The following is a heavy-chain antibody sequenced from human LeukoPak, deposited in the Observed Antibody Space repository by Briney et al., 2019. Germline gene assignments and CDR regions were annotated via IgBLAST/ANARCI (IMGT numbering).Heavy chain of an antibody. D-gene: IGHD3-3*01. CDR3: ARDAFSRISVFGVVSDAFDI. V-gene: IGHV3-7*01. CDR2: IKQDGSEK. Sequence: GGSLRLSCAASGFTFSSYWMSWVRQAPGKGPEWVANIKQDGSEKYYVDSVKGRFTISRDNAKNSLYLQMNSLRAEDTAVYYCARDAFSRISVFGVVSDAFDIWGQGTMVTVSS. CDR1: GFTFSSYW. J-gene: IGHJ3*02.